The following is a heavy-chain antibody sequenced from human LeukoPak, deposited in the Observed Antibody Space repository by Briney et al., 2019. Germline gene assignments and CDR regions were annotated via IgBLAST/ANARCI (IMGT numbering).Heavy chain of an antibody. V-gene: IGHV3-7*01. CDR2: IKKDGSEK. CDR3: ARVRITMIVVVNYFDY. CDR1: GFTFSSYW. D-gene: IGHD3-22*01. Sequence: GGPLRLSCAASGFTFSSYWMSWVRQAPGKGLEWVANIKKDGSEKYYVDSVKGRFTISRDNAKNSLYLQMNSLRAEDTAVYYCARVRITMIVVVNYFDYWGQGTLVTVSS. J-gene: IGHJ4*02.